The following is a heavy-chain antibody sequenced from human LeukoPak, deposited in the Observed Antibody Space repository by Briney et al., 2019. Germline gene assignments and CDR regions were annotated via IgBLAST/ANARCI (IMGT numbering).Heavy chain of an antibody. Sequence: GGSLRLSCAASGFTFSSYAMHWVRQAPGKGLEWVAVISYDGSNKYYADSVKGRFTISRDNSKNTLYLQMNGLRAEDTAVYYWARVMATIRALDYWGQGTLVTVSS. J-gene: IGHJ4*02. D-gene: IGHD5-24*01. CDR1: GFTFSSYA. CDR3: ARVMATIRALDY. CDR2: ISYDGSNK. V-gene: IGHV3-30-3*01.